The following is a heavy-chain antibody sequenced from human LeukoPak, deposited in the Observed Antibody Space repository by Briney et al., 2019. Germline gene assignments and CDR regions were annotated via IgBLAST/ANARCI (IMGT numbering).Heavy chain of an antibody. CDR1: GGSISRYY. J-gene: IGHJ6*02. CDR2: IYYSGST. D-gene: IGHD2-15*01. Sequence: PSETLSLTCTVSGGSISRYYWSWLRQPPGKGREWIGYIYYSGSTNYNPSLKSRVTISVDTSKHQFSVKLSSVTAADTDVYYCARSTHIVVVVAAPHYGMDVWGQGTTVTVSS. CDR3: ARSTHIVVVVAAPHYGMDV. V-gene: IGHV4-59*12.